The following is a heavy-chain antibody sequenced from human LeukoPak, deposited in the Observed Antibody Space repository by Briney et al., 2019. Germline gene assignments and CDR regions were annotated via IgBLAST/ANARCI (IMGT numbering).Heavy chain of an antibody. CDR2: IGAYNGNT. D-gene: IGHD2-2*02. CDR3: ARDCSSTSCYTLYYYYGMDV. Sequence: GASVKVSCKASGYTFTSYGISWVRQAPGQGLGWMGWIGAYNGNTNYAQKLQGRVTMTTDTSPSTAYMELRSLRSDDTAVYYCARDCSSTSCYTLYYYYGMDVWGQGTTVTVSS. V-gene: IGHV1-18*01. J-gene: IGHJ6*02. CDR1: GYTFTSYG.